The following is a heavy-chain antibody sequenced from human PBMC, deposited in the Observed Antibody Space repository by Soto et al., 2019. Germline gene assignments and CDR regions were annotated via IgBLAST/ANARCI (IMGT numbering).Heavy chain of an antibody. Sequence: EVQLVESGGRLLQPGRSLRLSCVGTGLNFDDFAMHWVRQAPGKGLEWVSGITWNSRVLDYADSVKGRFTISRDNARNSLYLQMDSLRDEDTALYYCAKGRYDFWSPYYFDSWGQGTLVTVSS. CDR1: GLNFDDFA. CDR3: AKGRYDFWSPYYFDS. CDR2: ITWNSRVL. D-gene: IGHD3-3*01. J-gene: IGHJ4*02. V-gene: IGHV3-9*01.